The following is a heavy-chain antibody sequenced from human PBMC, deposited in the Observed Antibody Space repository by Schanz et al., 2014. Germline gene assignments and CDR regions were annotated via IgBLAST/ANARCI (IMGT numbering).Heavy chain of an antibody. D-gene: IGHD6-19*01. CDR2: ISADNGNT. CDR3: ARLRAGPFYFDY. V-gene: IGHV1-8*02. CDR1: GYTFTNYA. J-gene: IGHJ4*02. Sequence: QEQVVQSGSELKKPGASVKVSCKASGYTFTNYAMHWVRQAPGQGLEWMGWISADNGNTNYAQRLQGRVTMTRTISESTAYMELSSLRSEDTAVYYCARLRAGPFYFDYWGQGTLVTVSS.